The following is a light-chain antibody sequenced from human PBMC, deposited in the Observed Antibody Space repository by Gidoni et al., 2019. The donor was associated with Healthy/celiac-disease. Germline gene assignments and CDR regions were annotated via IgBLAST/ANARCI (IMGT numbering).Light chain of an antibody. Sequence: DLVMTQSPLSLPVTPGEPASISGRSSRSLLHSNGYNYLDWYLQKPGQSPQLLVYLGSNRASGVLDRFSGSGSGTDFTRKISRVEAEDVGVYYCMQALQTPLTFGQGTKVEIK. CDR3: MQALQTPLT. CDR2: LGS. CDR1: RSLLHSNGYNY. V-gene: IGKV2-28*01. J-gene: IGKJ1*01.